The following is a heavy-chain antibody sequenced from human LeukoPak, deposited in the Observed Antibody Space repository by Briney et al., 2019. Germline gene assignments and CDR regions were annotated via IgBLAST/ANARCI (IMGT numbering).Heavy chain of an antibody. CDR2: MSSNGGST. V-gene: IGHV3-64*01. Sequence: GGSLRLSCAAAGFTFSSYAMHWVRQAPGEGLEYVSAMSSNGGSTYYANSVKGRFTISRDNSKNTLYLQMGSLRAEDMAVYYCARAVYSGSYSPFDYWGQGTLVTVSS. CDR3: ARAVYSGSYSPFDY. D-gene: IGHD1-26*01. J-gene: IGHJ4*02. CDR1: GFTFSSYA.